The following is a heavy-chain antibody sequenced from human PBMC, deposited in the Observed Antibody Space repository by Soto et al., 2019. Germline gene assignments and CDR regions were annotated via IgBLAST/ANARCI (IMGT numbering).Heavy chain of an antibody. Sequence: QVQVVQSGVEVRRPGSSVKVSCKASGDTFKNCVISWVRQAPGQGLEWMGGGIPLFGTTDFAKRFQGRLTITTDESTTTAYMELSRLSSEDTATYYCAAELGFGKLSVVWGQGTTVIVSS. CDR2: GIPLFGTT. J-gene: IGHJ6*02. D-gene: IGHD3-10*01. CDR1: GDTFKNCV. CDR3: AAELGFGKLSVV. V-gene: IGHV1-69*01.